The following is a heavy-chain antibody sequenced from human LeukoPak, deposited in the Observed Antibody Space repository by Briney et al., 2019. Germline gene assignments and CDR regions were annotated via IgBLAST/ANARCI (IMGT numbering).Heavy chain of an antibody. CDR1: GGSISSYY. V-gene: IGHV4-59*01. CDR3: ARYGGYGHY. J-gene: IGHJ4*02. CDR2: IYYNGST. Sequence: PSETLSLTXTVSGGSISSYYWSWIRQPPGKGLEWIGYIYYNGSTNYNPSLKSRVTISVDTSKNQFSLKLSSVTAADTAVYYCARYGGYGHYWGQGTLVTVSS. D-gene: IGHD5-12*01.